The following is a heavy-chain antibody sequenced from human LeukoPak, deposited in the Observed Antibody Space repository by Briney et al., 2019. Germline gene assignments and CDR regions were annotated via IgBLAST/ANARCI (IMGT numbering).Heavy chain of an antibody. V-gene: IGHV1-46*01. D-gene: IGHD6-13*01. CDR2: INPSGGST. Sequence: EASVKVSRKASGYTFTSYYMHWVRQAPGQGLEWMGIINPSGGSTSYAQKFQGRVTMTRDMSTSTVYMELSSLRSGDTAVYYCARDDSEVAADFDYWGQGTLVTVSS. CDR3: ARDDSEVAADFDY. CDR1: GYTFTSYY. J-gene: IGHJ4*02.